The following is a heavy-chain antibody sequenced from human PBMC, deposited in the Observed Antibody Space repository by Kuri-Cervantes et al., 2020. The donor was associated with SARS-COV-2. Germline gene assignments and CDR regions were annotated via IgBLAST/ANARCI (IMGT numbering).Heavy chain of an antibody. D-gene: IGHD3-10*01. CDR2: ISSSSATK. Sequence: GGSLRLSCAASGFSFSSYGMNWVRQAPGKGLEWVSYISSSSATKYYADSVKGRFTISRDNAKNSLYLQMNSLRADDMAVYYCARDWVRFSFDPWGQGTLVTVSS. J-gene: IGHJ5*02. V-gene: IGHV3-48*01. CDR1: GFSFSSYG. CDR3: ARDWVRFSFDP.